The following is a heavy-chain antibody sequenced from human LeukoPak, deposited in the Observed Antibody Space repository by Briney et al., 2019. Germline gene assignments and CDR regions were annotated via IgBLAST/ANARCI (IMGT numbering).Heavy chain of an antibody. CDR1: GGTFSSYA. CDR2: IIPIFGTA. D-gene: IGHD1-26*01. V-gene: IGHV1-69*13. Sequence: SVEVSCKASGGTFSSYAISWVRQAPGQGLEWMGGIIPIFGTANYAQKFQGRVTVTADESTSTAYMELSSLRSEDTAVYYCARSIVGATAHFDYWGQGTLVTVSS. CDR3: ARSIVGATAHFDY. J-gene: IGHJ4*02.